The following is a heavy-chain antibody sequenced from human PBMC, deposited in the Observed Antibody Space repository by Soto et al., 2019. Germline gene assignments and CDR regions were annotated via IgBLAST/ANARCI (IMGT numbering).Heavy chain of an antibody. V-gene: IGHV1-46*03. CDR2: INPSGGST. J-gene: IGHJ5*02. CDR3: ASTSRETRVRGVIANWFDP. D-gene: IGHD3-10*01. CDR1: GYTFTSYY. Sequence: QVQLVQSGAEVKKPGASVKVSCKASGYTFTSYYMHWVRQAPGQGLEWMGIINPSGGSTSYAQKFQGIVTMTRDTSTRTVYMELSSLRSEDTAVYYCASTSRETRVRGVIANWFDPWGQGTLVTVSS.